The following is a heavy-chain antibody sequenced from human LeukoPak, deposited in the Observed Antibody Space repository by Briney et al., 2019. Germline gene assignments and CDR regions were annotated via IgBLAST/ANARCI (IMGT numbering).Heavy chain of an antibody. J-gene: IGHJ2*01. CDR3: ARVARGDWYFDL. CDR1: GGSISSYY. Sequence: PSETLSLTCTVSGGSISSYYWSWIRQPPGKGLEWIGYIYYSGSTNYNPSLKSRVTISVDTSKNQFSLKLSSVTAADTAVYYCARVARGDWYFDLWGRGTLVTVSS. CDR2: IYYSGST. V-gene: IGHV4-59*01.